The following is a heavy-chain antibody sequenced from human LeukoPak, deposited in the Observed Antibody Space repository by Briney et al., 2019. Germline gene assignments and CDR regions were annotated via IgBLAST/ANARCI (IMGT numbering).Heavy chain of an antibody. Sequence: PSETLSLTCTVSGGSISSSSYYWGRIRQPPGKGLEWIGSIYYSGSTYYNPALKSRVTISVDTSKYQFSLKLSSVTAADTAVYYCARARSPPLVVSMQWGQGTLVTVSS. D-gene: IGHD6-13*01. V-gene: IGHV4-39*07. CDR2: IYYSGST. CDR1: GGSISSSSYY. CDR3: ARARSPPLVVSMQ. J-gene: IGHJ4*02.